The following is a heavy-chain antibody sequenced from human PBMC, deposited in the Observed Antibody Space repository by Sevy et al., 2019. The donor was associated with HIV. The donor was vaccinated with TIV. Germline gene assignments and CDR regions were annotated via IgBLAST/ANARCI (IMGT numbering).Heavy chain of an antibody. J-gene: IGHJ4*02. CDR3: ARDFAAAGTYYFDS. V-gene: IGHV3-30-3*01. D-gene: IGHD6-13*01. CDR1: GFTFSNYA. Sequence: GGSLRLSCAASGFTFSNYAMHWVRQAPGKGLEWVAVISYDVTSQYYADSVMGRFTVSRDISKDTLFLQMDSLRAEDTAVYYCARDFAAAGTYYFDSWGQGTLVTVSS. CDR2: ISYDVTSQ.